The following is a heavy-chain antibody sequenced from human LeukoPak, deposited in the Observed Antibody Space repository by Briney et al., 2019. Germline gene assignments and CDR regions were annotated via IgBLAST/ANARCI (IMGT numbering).Heavy chain of an antibody. Sequence: WETLSLTCTVSGGSISSYYWSWIRQPPGKGLEWIGYIYYSGSTNYNPSLKSRVTISVDTSKNQFSLKLSSVTAADTAVYYCARAVAGFDYWGQGTLVTVSS. V-gene: IGHV4-59*01. CDR1: GGSISSYY. CDR3: ARAVAGFDY. CDR2: IYYSGST. J-gene: IGHJ4*02. D-gene: IGHD6-19*01.